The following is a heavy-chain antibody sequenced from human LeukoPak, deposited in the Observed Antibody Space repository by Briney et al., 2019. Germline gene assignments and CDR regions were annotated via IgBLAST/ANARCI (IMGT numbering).Heavy chain of an antibody. CDR1: GFTVSSNY. J-gene: IGHJ4*02. Sequence: GGSLRLSXAASGFTVSSNYMSWVRQAPGKGLEWVSVIYSGGSTYYADSVKGRFTISRDNSKNTLYLQMNSLRAEDTAVYYCYVDTAMGRGYWGQGTLVTVSS. D-gene: IGHD5-18*01. CDR2: IYSGGST. V-gene: IGHV3-66*02. CDR3: YVDTAMGRGY.